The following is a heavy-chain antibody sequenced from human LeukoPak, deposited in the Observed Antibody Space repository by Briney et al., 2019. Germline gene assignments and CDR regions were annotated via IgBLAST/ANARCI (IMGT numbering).Heavy chain of an antibody. CDR2: IYYSGST. V-gene: IGHV4-59*01. J-gene: IGHJ4*02. Sequence: PSETLSLTCTVSGGSISSYYWSWIRQPPGKGLEWIGYIYYSGSTNYNPSLKSRVTISVYTSKNQFSLKLRSVTAADTAVYYCARVTGYMIEDYFDYWGQGTLVTVSS. CDR1: GGSISSYY. CDR3: ARVTGYMIEDYFDY. D-gene: IGHD3-22*01.